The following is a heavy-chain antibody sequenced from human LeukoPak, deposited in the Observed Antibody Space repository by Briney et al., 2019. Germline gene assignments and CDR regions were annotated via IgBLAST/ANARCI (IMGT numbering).Heavy chain of an antibody. CDR2: IYYGENT. V-gene: IGHV4-39*01. Sequence: SETLSLTCTVSGGSISSGPYYWGWIRQPPGKGLEWIGNIYYGENTYYNPSLKSRVTISIDTSKNQFYLKLSSLTAADTAVYYCARGLRGRHPAAAGTHFDYWGQGTLVTVSS. CDR3: ARGLRGRHPAAAGTHFDY. D-gene: IGHD6-13*01. J-gene: IGHJ4*02. CDR1: GGSISSGPYY.